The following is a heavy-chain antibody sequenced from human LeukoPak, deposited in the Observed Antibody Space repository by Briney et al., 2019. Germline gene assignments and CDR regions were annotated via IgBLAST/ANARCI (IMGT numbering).Heavy chain of an antibody. J-gene: IGHJ4*02. CDR3: VRDGSGEDY. CDR2: MNPNSGDT. D-gene: IGHD6-19*01. CDR1: GYTFSNYD. V-gene: IGHV1-8*01. Sequence: ASVKVSCKASGYTFSNYDIKWVRQAAGQGLEWMGWMNPNSGDTGHAQKFQGRLTMTRNTSITTAYMELSSLRYEDTAVYYCVRDGSGEDYWGQGTLVTVSS.